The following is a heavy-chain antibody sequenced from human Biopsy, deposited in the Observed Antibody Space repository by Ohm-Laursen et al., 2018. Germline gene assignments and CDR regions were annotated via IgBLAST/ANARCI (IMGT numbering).Heavy chain of an antibody. V-gene: IGHV3-33*01. CDR3: ARDRYYGSESYYSHYNMDV. J-gene: IGHJ6*02. Sequence: LSLTCAASGFTFSSYGIHWVRQAPGKGLEWVAVIWHDGSNKYSADSVKGRFSISRDNSKNTVYLQMNSLKAADTAVYYCARDRYYGSESYYSHYNMDVWGQGTTVSVSS. D-gene: IGHD3-10*01. CDR1: GFTFSSYG. CDR2: IWHDGSNK.